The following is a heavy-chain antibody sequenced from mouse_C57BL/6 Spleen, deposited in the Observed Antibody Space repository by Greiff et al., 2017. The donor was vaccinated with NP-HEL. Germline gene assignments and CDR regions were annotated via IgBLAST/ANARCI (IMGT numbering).Heavy chain of an antibody. V-gene: IGHV5-16*01. CDR3: ARDGSGSSSFDY. Sequence: EVMLVESEGGLVQPGSSMKLSCTASGFTFSDYYMAWVRQVPEKGLEWVANINYDGSSTYYLDSLKSRFIISRDNAKNILYLQMSSLQSEDTATYYCARDGSGSSSFDYWGQGTTLTVSS. CDR2: INYDGSST. CDR1: GFTFSDYY. D-gene: IGHD1-1*01. J-gene: IGHJ2*01.